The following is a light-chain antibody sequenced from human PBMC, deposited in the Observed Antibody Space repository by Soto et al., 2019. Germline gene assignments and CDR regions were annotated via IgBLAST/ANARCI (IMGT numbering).Light chain of an antibody. J-gene: IGKJ5*01. CDR1: QGISSW. Sequence: DIQMTQSPSSVSASVGDRVTITCRASQGISSWLAWYQKKPGKAPNLLIYAAFSLQSGVPSRFSGSESGTDFTLTISSLQPEDCAIYFCQQANSFPITFGQGTRLEIK. CDR3: QQANSFPIT. CDR2: AAF. V-gene: IGKV1-12*01.